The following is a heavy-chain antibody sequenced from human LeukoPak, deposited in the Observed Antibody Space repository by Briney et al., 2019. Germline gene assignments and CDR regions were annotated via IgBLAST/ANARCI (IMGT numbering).Heavy chain of an antibody. Sequence: ASVKVSCKASGYTFTSYGISWVRQAPGQGLEWMGRIIPILDIANYARKFQDRVTITADKFTDTAYMELSSLRSEDTAVYYCARAGLDGDNWLDSDRWGQGTLVTVSS. CDR2: IIPILDIA. D-gene: IGHD5-24*01. V-gene: IGHV1-69*04. J-gene: IGHJ4*02. CDR3: ARAGLDGDNWLDSDR. CDR1: GYTFTSYG.